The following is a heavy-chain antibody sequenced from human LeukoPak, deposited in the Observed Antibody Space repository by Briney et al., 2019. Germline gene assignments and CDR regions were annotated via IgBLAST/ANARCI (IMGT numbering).Heavy chain of an antibody. CDR1: GFTFGNYG. CDR3: AKDRGYCTGGICYSIDY. Sequence: GGSLRLSCGASGFTFGNYGMHWVRQTPGKGLEWVAVISYDGSNKYYVDSVKGRFTISRDSSKNTLFLQMNSLRAEDTALYFCAKDRGYCTGGICYSIDYWGQGTLVTVSS. D-gene: IGHD2-15*01. CDR2: ISYDGSNK. J-gene: IGHJ4*02. V-gene: IGHV3-30*18.